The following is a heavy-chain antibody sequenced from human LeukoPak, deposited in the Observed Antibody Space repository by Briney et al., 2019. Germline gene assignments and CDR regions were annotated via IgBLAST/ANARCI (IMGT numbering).Heavy chain of an antibody. CDR3: AIGPLYYYGSYRFDY. D-gene: IGHD3-10*01. Sequence: PSQTRSLTCTVSGRSISSGDYYWSWIRQPPGKGLEWIGYIYYSGSTYYNPYLNSRVNISVATSKTQSSLKLTSVTAADTAVYYCAIGPLYYYGSYRFDYWGQGTLVTVSS. CDR2: IYYSGST. V-gene: IGHV4-30-4*01. J-gene: IGHJ4*02. CDR1: GRSISSGDYY.